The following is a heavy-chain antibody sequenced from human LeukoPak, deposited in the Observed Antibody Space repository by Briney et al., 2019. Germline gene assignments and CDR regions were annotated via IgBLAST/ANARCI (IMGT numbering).Heavy chain of an antibody. CDR3: VQLDGYSYGYMVDY. J-gene: IGHJ4*02. V-gene: IGHV3-23*01. CDR1: GFTFSSYA. CDR2: ISGSGGST. D-gene: IGHD5-18*01. Sequence: GGSLRLSCAASGFTFSSYAMSWVRQAPGKGLKWVSAISGSGGSTYYADSVKGRFTISRDNSKNTLYLQMNSLRAEDTAVYYCVQLDGYSYGYMVDYWGQGTLVTVSS.